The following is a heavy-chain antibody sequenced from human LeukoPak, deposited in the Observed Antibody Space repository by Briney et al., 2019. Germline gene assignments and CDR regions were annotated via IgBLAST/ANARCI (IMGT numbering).Heavy chain of an antibody. CDR2: INHSGST. J-gene: IGHJ5*02. V-gene: IGHV4-34*01. Sequence: SETLSLTCAVYGGSLSGYYWSWIRQPPGKGLEWIGEINHSGSTNYNPSLKSRVTISVDTSKNQFSLKLSSVTAADTAVYYCARLGYCSSTSCYQTWGQGTLVTVSS. CDR1: GGSLSGYY. D-gene: IGHD2-2*01. CDR3: ARLGYCSSTSCYQT.